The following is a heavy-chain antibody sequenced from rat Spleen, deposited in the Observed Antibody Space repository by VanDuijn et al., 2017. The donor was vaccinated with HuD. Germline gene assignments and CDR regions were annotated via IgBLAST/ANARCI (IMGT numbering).Heavy chain of an antibody. CDR3: TTDYYSGDEDYFDY. CDR2: INKDSSTI. CDR1: GFNFNDYW. Sequence: EVRLVESGGGLVQPGRSLKLSCAASGFNFNDYWMGWVRQAPGKGLEWIGAINKDSSTINYTPSLKDKFTISRDNAQNTLFLQMNKLESEDTAIYYCTTDYYSGDEDYFDYWGQGVMVTVSS. D-gene: IGHD1-1*01. J-gene: IGHJ2*01. V-gene: IGHV4-2*01.